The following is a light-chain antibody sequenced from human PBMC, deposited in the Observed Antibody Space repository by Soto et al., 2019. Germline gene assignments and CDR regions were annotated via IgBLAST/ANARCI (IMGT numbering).Light chain of an antibody. V-gene: IGKV1-39*01. Sequence: DIPMTQSPSSLSASVEDRVTITCRASQSITSYLNCYQQKPGKAPQLLLYAPSSLQSGVPSRFSGSGSGTDLSLTISSLQPEDFATYFCQQSYTTPWTFGQGTKVEVK. CDR3: QQSYTTPWT. CDR2: APS. CDR1: QSITSY. J-gene: IGKJ1*01.